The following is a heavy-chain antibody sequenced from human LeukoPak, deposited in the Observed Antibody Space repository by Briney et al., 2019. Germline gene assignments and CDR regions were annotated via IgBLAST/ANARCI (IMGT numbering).Heavy chain of an antibody. Sequence: ASVKVSCKASGYTFSSYAMSWVRQAPGKGLEWVSAISGSGGSTYYADSVKGRFTISRDNSKNTLYLQMNSLRAEDTAVYYCAKAPTSGYYYGWFDPWGQGTLVTVSS. CDR2: ISGSGGST. CDR1: GYTFSSYA. CDR3: AKAPTSGYYYGWFDP. D-gene: IGHD3-22*01. J-gene: IGHJ5*02. V-gene: IGHV3-23*01.